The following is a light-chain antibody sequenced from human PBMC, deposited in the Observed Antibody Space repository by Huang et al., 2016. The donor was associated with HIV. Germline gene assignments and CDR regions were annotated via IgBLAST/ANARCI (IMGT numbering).Light chain of an antibody. J-gene: IGKJ4*01. Sequence: EIVLTQSPATLSLDPGERATLSCRASQSVSRYLAWYQQQPGQPPRLLIYDTSNRATDSPARFSVSVSGTDFTLTITSLEPDDFAVYYCQERSNWPELTFGGGTKVEIK. CDR1: QSVSRY. CDR3: QERSNWPELT. V-gene: IGKV3-11*01. CDR2: DTS.